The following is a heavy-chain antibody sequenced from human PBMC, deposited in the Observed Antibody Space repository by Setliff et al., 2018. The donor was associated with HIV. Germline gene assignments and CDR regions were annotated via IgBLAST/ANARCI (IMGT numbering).Heavy chain of an antibody. CDR3: ARGFSSGWYGFDY. J-gene: IGHJ4*02. Sequence: GGSLRLSCTASGFTFSDYAMSWVRQAPGKGLEWVSLVTAGGGITYYADSVKGRFTISRDNSKNTLYLQMNSLRAEDTAVYYCARGFSSGWYGFDYWGQGTLVTVSS. CDR1: GFTFSDYA. V-gene: IGHV3-23*01. CDR2: VTAGGGIT. D-gene: IGHD6-19*01.